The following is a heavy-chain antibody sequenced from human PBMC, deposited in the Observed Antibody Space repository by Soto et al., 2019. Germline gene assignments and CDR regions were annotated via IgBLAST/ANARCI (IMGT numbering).Heavy chain of an antibody. Sequence: QVQLVQSGAEVKKPGASVKISCKASGYTFTSYYMHWVRQAPGQGLEWMGIINPRGGSTNYAQKLQGRVAMIRDTSTSTVYMELNSLRSEDTAVYYCARPPYPGCINAVCYPLDYWGQGTVVTVSS. D-gene: IGHD2-8*01. CDR3: ARPPYPGCINAVCYPLDY. CDR2: INPRGGST. J-gene: IGHJ4*02. V-gene: IGHV1-46*01. CDR1: GYTFTSYY.